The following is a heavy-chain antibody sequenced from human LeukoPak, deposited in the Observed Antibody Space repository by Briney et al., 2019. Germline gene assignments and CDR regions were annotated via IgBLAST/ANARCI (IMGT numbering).Heavy chain of an antibody. V-gene: IGHV1-2*02. Sequence: GASVKVSCKASGYTFTGYYKHWVRQAPGQGLEWMGWINPNSGGTNYAQKFQGRVTMTRDTSISTAYMELSRLRSDDTAVYYCARDGRFLEWSHFDYWGQGTLVTVSS. CDR1: GYTFTGYY. CDR3: ARDGRFLEWSHFDY. J-gene: IGHJ4*02. CDR2: INPNSGGT. D-gene: IGHD3-3*01.